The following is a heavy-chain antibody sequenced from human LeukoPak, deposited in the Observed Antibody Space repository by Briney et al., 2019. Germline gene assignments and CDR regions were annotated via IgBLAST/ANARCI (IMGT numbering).Heavy chain of an antibody. D-gene: IGHD2-15*01. Sequence: GGSLRLSCAASGFTFSRYSMNWVRQAPGKGLEWVSSISSSSSYIYYADSLKGRFTISRDNAKNTLYLQMNSLRAEDTAVYYCARDYSEYYYYYYMDVWGKGATVTVSS. CDR3: ARDYSEYYYYYYMDV. V-gene: IGHV3-21*01. CDR2: ISSSSSYI. CDR1: GFTFSRYS. J-gene: IGHJ6*03.